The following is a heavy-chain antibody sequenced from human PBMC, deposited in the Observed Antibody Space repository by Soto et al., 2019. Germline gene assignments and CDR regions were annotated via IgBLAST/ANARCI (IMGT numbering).Heavy chain of an antibody. CDR3: ARMYSSGSGWFHP. Sequence: SETLSLTCFVSGYSITAGGYYWSWIRHHPGKGLEWIGSFYSSGSIVYNPSLRSRVSISGDTSSNQFSMSLTSVTAADTARYYCARMYSSGSGWFHPWGQGTLVTVSS. CDR2: FYSSGSI. J-gene: IGHJ5*02. CDR1: GYSITAGGYY. V-gene: IGHV4-31*03. D-gene: IGHD6-19*01.